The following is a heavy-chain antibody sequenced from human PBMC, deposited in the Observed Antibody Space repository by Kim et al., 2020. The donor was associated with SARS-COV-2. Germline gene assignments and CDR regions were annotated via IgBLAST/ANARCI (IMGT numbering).Heavy chain of an antibody. CDR2: INHSGST. CDR3: AYSGQKSPDAFDI. J-gene: IGHJ3*02. CDR1: GGSFSGYY. V-gene: IGHV4-34*01. D-gene: IGHD5-12*01. Sequence: SETLSLTCAVYGGSFSGYYWSWIRQPPGKGLEWIGEINHSGSTNYNPSLKSRVTISVDTSKNQFSLKLSSVTAADTAVYYCAYSGQKSPDAFDIWGQGTMVTVSS.